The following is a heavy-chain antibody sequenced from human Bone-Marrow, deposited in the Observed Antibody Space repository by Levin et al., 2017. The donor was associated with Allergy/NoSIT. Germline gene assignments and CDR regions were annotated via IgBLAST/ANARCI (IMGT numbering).Heavy chain of an antibody. Sequence: GESLKISCEASGFIFSDSAVMWFRQPPGKGLEWVGFITSTNYGARPEYAASVVGRFSISRDDSKSVAYLEMNNLKTEDTAVYYCSRPYESGSYCGMDIWGQGTTVTVSS. J-gene: IGHJ6*02. CDR3: SRPYESGSYCGMDI. D-gene: IGHD1-26*01. CDR2: ITSTNYGARP. CDR1: GFIFSDSA. V-gene: IGHV3-49*03.